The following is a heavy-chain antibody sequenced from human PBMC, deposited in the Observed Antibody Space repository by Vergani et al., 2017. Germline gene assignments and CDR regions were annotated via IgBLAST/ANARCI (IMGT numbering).Heavy chain of an antibody. J-gene: IGHJ4*02. Sequence: EVQLVESGGGLVKPGGSLRLSCAASGFTFSSYSMNWVRQAPGKGLEWVSSISSSSSYIYYADSVKGRFTISRDNAKNSLYLQMNSLRAEDTAVYYCARGESGSYYLEYYFDYWGQGTLVTVSS. V-gene: IGHV3-21*01. CDR1: GFTFSSYS. CDR3: ARGESGSYYLEYYFDY. CDR2: ISSSSSYI. D-gene: IGHD1-26*01.